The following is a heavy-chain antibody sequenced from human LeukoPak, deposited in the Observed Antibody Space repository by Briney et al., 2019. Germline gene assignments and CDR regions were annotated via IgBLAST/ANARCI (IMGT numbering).Heavy chain of an antibody. Sequence: GRSLRLSCAASGFTFSSYGMHWVRQAPGKGLEWVAVIWYDGSNKYYADSVKGRFSISRDNSKNTLYLQMNSLRAEDTAVYYCAREIYTSGFFDYWGQGTLVTVSS. CDR2: IWYDGSNK. V-gene: IGHV3-33*01. CDR3: AREIYTSGFFDY. CDR1: GFTFSSYG. J-gene: IGHJ4*02. D-gene: IGHD3-9*01.